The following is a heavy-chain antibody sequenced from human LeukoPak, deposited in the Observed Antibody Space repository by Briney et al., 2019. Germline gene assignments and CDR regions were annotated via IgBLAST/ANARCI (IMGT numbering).Heavy chain of an antibody. J-gene: IGHJ4*02. Sequence: WGSLTLSCAASGFIFSSYDMYWVGQAPGKGLEWVAVISNDGNNKQYADSVNGRFTISRDNSKNTLYLQMNSLRADDTAVYHCAKDGLMRFFDYWGQGTLVTVSS. D-gene: IGHD2-8*01. CDR3: AKDGLMRFFDY. CDR1: GFIFSSYD. CDR2: ISNDGNNK. V-gene: IGHV3-30*18.